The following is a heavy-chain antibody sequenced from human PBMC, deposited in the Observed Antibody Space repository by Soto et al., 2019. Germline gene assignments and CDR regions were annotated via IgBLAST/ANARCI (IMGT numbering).Heavy chain of an antibody. V-gene: IGHV3-23*01. CDR1: GFTFSSYA. CDR3: AKDRGCSSTSCHYFDY. CDR2: ISGSGGST. D-gene: IGHD2-2*01. Sequence: EVQLLESGGGLVQPGGSLRLSCAASGFTFSSYAMSWVRQAPGKGLEWVSAISGSGGSTYYADSGKGRFTISRDNSKNWLYVQMNSLRAEDTAVYYCAKDRGCSSTSCHYFDYWGQGTLVTVSS. J-gene: IGHJ4*02.